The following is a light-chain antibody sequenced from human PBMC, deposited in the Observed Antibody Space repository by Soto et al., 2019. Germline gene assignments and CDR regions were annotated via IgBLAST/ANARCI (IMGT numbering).Light chain of an antibody. CDR2: EVT. CDR1: SSDIGRYNY. Sequence: QSALTQPASVSDSPGQSITISCTGTSSDIGRYNYVSWYQQHPGKAPKLIIYEVTNRPSEVSNRFSGSKSGNTASLTISGLQAEDEGDYFCTSYTSTNSGEFGGGTKLTVL. J-gene: IGLJ3*02. CDR3: TSYTSTNSGE. V-gene: IGLV2-14*01.